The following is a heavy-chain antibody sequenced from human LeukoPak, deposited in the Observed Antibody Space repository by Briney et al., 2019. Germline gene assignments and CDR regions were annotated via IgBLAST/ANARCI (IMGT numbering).Heavy chain of an antibody. CDR2: IHYSGTT. V-gene: IGHV4-39*07. CDR1: GASISGSSGYY. CDR3: ARGYYDFWSGYGTLDY. J-gene: IGHJ4*02. Sequence: SETLSLTCTVSGASISGSSGYYWGWIRQPPGKGLEWISSIHYSGTTHYNPFVKSRVSILVDTSKNQFSLKLSSVTAADTAVYYCARGYYDFWSGYGTLDYWGQGTLVTVSS. D-gene: IGHD3-3*01.